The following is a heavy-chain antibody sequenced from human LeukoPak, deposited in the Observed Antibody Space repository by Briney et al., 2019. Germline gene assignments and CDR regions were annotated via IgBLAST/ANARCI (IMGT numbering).Heavy chain of an antibody. CDR1: GFTFSSYW. J-gene: IGHJ4*02. CDR2: INSDGSST. V-gene: IGHV3-74*01. Sequence: GGSLRLSCAASGFTFSSYWMHWVRQAPGKGLVWVSRINSDGSSTNYADSVKGRFTISRDNAKNTLYLQMNSLRAEDTAVYYCAGVGVAAAATDFDYWGQGTLVTVSS. D-gene: IGHD6-13*01. CDR3: AGVGVAAAATDFDY.